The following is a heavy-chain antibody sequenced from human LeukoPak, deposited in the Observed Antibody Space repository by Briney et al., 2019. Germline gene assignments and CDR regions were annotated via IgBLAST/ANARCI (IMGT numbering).Heavy chain of an antibody. D-gene: IGHD1-26*01. CDR3: ARGSGSFDI. CDR2: IKQDGSDK. J-gene: IGHJ3*02. V-gene: IGHV3-7*04. CDR1: GLTFSFYW. Sequence: GGSLRLSCAASGLTFSFYWMNWVRPAPGKGLAWVANIKQDGSDKYYVDSVKGRFTISRDNAKNSLYLQMNSLRAEDTAVYYCARGSGSFDIWGQGTMVTVSS.